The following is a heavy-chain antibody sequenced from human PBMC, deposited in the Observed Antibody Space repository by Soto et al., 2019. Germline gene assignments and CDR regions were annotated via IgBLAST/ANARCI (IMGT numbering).Heavy chain of an antibody. CDR1: GFSFSDFY. CDR2: ISDSSRTI. J-gene: IGHJ2*01. CDR3: ARVQYFEWHFDL. D-gene: IGHD3-3*01. V-gene: IGHV3-11*01. Sequence: QVQLVDSGGGLVKPGGSLRLFCAASGFSFSDFYMTWIRQAPGKGLEWVSYISDSSRTISYADSVKGRFTISRDNAKNSLYLQMNSLRAKDTAVYYCARVQYFEWHFDLWGRGTLVTVSS.